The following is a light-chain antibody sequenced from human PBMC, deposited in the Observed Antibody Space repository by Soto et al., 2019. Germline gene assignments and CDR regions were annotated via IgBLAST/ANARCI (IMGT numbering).Light chain of an antibody. V-gene: IGKV1-5*01. Sequence: DIQMTQSPSTLSASVGDRVTITCRASQSISSWLAWYQQKPGKAPKLLIYDASSLESGVPSRFSGSGSGTEFTLTISSLQPDDFATYYCQQYYRYPVTFGQGTKVEVK. CDR3: QQYYRYPVT. CDR2: DAS. CDR1: QSISSW. J-gene: IGKJ2*01.